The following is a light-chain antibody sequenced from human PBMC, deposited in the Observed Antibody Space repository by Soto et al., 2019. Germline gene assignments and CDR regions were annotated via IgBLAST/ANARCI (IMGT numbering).Light chain of an antibody. Sequence: DIQMTQSPSTLSASVGDRCTITCRASQTISSWLAWYQQKPGKAPELLIYDASTLESGVPSRFRGSGSGTESSLTISSLQPDDFAPFYCQQYSSFSRTFGQGTKVDIK. V-gene: IGKV1-5*01. CDR1: QTISSW. J-gene: IGKJ1*01. CDR3: QQYSSFSRT. CDR2: DAS.